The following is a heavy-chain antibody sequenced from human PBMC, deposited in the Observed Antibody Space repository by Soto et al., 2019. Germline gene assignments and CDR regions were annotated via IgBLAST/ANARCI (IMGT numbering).Heavy chain of an antibody. CDR2: INPNSDVT. Sequence: QVQLVQSGAEVKKPGASVKVSCKASGYTFNSYYIHWVRQAPGHGLEWMGWINPNSDVTGYAQSFQGRVTMTRDMSMTTAYMDLTRLRSDDTAVYYCVRVGLNRNYDFDFWGQGTLITVSS. V-gene: IGHV1-2*02. CDR1: GYTFNSYY. D-gene: IGHD3-16*01. J-gene: IGHJ4*02. CDR3: VRVGLNRNYDFDF.